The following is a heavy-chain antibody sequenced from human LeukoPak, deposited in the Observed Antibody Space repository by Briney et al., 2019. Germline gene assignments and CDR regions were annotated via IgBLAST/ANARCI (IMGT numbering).Heavy chain of an antibody. V-gene: IGHV4-34*01. J-gene: IGHJ4*02. D-gene: IGHD6-6*01. CDR3: ARGRRRGSSSRYFDY. Sequence: SETLSLTCAVCGGSSSGYYWSWIRQPPGKGLEWIGEINHSGSTNYNPSLKSRVTISVDTSKNQFSLKLSSVTAADTAVYYCARGRRRGSSSRYFDYWGQGTLVTVSS. CDR2: INHSGST. CDR1: GGSSSGYY.